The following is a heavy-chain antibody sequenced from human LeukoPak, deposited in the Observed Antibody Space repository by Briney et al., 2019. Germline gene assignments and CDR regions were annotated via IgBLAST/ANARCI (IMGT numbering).Heavy chain of an antibody. CDR1: GGSISSYY. Sequence: SETLSLTCTVSGGSISSYYWSWIRQPPGKGPEWMGYIYYTVSITYNPPPKSRVTMSVDTSKNQFSLKLNSVTAADTAVYYCERHGAPYXNXXXXNFDYWGXGXLVTV. D-gene: IGHD3-22*01. J-gene: IGHJ4*02. CDR3: ERHGAPYXNXXXXNFDY. CDR2: IYYTVSI. V-gene: IGHV4-59*08.